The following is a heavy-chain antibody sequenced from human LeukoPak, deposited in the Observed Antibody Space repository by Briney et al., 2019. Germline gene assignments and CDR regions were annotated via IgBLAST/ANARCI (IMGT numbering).Heavy chain of an antibody. Sequence: SETLSLTCTVSGGSISSYYWSWIRQPPGKGLEWIGYISPSGSTNYNPSLKSRVTISVDTSKRHISLRLTSVTAADTAVYYCETDYGGNSDWYFDLWGRGTLVTVSS. J-gene: IGHJ2*01. V-gene: IGHV4-4*08. D-gene: IGHD4-23*01. CDR1: GGSISSYY. CDR2: ISPSGST. CDR3: ETDYGGNSDWYFDL.